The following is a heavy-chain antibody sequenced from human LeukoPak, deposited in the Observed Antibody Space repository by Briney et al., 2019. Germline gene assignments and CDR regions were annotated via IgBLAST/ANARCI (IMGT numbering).Heavy chain of an antibody. D-gene: IGHD5-12*01. J-gene: IGHJ4*02. CDR3: ARYPRDIVATIALDY. CDR1: GYTFTGYY. Sequence: ASVKVSCKASGYTFTGYYMHWVRQAPGQGLEWMGWINPSSGGTNYAQKFQGRVTMTRDTSISTAYMELSRLRSDDTAVYYCARYPRDIVATIALDYWGQGTLVTVSS. CDR2: INPSSGGT. V-gene: IGHV1-2*02.